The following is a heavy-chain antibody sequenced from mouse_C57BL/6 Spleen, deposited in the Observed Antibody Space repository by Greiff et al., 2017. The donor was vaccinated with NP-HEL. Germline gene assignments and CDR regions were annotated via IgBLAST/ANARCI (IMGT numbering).Heavy chain of an antibody. D-gene: IGHD4-1*01. CDR3: AREGGLGSHY. J-gene: IGHJ2*01. Sequence: QVQLQQSGPELVKPGASVKISCKASGYSFTSYYIHWVKQRPGQGLEWIGWIYPGSGNTKYNEKFKGKATFTADTSSNTAYMQLSSLTTEDSAIYYCAREGGLGSHYWGQGTTLTVSS. CDR2: IYPGSGNT. V-gene: IGHV1-66*01. CDR1: GYSFTSYY.